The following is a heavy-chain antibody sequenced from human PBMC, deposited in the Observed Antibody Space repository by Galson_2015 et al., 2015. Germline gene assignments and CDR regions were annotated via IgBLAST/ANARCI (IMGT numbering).Heavy chain of an antibody. D-gene: IGHD1-1*01. CDR1: GFTFSSYE. CDR3: ARGPGYSTNWYFDY. J-gene: IGHJ4*02. CDR2: ITSDSTTI. Sequence: SLRLSCAASGFTFSSYEMNWVRQAPGKGLDWTSYITSDSTTIYYADSVRGRFTISRDNAKNSLYLQMNSLRAEDTAVYFCARGPGYSTNWYFDYWGQGTLVTVSS. V-gene: IGHV3-48*03.